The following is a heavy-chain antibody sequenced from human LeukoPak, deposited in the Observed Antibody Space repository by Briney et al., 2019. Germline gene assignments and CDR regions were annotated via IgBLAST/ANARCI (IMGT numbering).Heavy chain of an antibody. V-gene: IGHV3-21*01. Sequence: GGSLRLSCAASGFTFSSYSMNWVRQAPGKGLEWVSSISSSSSYIYYADSVKGRFTISRDNAKNSLYLQMNSLRAEDTAVYYCARENGGYDVGFIDYWGQGTLVTASS. J-gene: IGHJ4*02. CDR3: ARENGGYDVGFIDY. CDR2: ISSSSSYI. CDR1: GFTFSSYS. D-gene: IGHD5-12*01.